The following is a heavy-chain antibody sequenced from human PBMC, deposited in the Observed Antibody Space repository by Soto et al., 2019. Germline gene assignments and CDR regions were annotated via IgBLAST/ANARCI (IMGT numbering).Heavy chain of an antibody. CDR2: IIPIFGTA. CDR3: AGGLVVGATFYYYGMDV. CDR1: GGTFSSYA. D-gene: IGHD1-26*01. J-gene: IGHJ6*02. Sequence: QVQLVQSGAEVKKPGSSVKVSCKASGGTFSSYAISWVRQAPGQGLEWMGGIIPIFGTANYAQTFQGRVTITADESTSTAYMELSSLRSEDTAVYYCAGGLVVGATFYYYGMDVWGQGTTVTVAS. V-gene: IGHV1-69*01.